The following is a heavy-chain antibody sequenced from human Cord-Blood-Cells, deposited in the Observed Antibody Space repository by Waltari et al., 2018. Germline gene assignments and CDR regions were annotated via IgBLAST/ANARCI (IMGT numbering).Heavy chain of an antibody. V-gene: IGHV4-34*01. CDR3: ARKELSYEFWSGYYDAFDI. Sequence: QVQLQQWGAGLLKPSETLSLTCAVYGGSFSGYYWSWIRQPPGKGLEWIGEINHSGSTTYNPSLKIRVTISVDTSKNQFSLKLSSVTAADTAVYYCARKELSYEFWSGYYDAFDIWGQGTMVTVSS. J-gene: IGHJ3*02. CDR2: INHSGST. CDR1: GGSFSGYY. D-gene: IGHD3-3*01.